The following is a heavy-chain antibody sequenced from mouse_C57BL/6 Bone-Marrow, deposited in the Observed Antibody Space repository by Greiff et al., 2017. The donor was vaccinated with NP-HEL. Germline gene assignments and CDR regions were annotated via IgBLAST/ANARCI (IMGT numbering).Heavy chain of an antibody. CDR3: ARQAWGFAY. CDR2: ISSGSSTI. CDR1: GFTFSDYG. D-gene: IGHD3-2*02. J-gene: IGHJ3*01. Sequence: EVQVVESGGGLVKPGGSLKLSCAASGFTFSDYGMHWVRQAPEKGLEWVAYISSGSSTIYYADTVKGRFTISRDNAKNTLFLQMTSLRSEDTAMYYCARQAWGFAYWGQGTLVTVSA. V-gene: IGHV5-17*01.